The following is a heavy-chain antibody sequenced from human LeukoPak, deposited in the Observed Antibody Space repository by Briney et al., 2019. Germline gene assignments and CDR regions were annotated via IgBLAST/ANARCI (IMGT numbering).Heavy chain of an antibody. CDR3: ARGTFDCSGGSCYHAGDYYYYMDV. CDR2: IIPIFGTA. V-gene: IGHV1-69*05. D-gene: IGHD2-15*01. CDR1: GGTFSSYA. Sequence: SVKVSCKASGGTFSSYAISWVRQAPGQGLEWMGRIIPIFGTANYAQKFQGRVTITTDESTSTAYMELSSLRSEDTAVYYCARGTFDCSGGSCYHAGDYYYYMDVWGKGTTVTASS. J-gene: IGHJ6*03.